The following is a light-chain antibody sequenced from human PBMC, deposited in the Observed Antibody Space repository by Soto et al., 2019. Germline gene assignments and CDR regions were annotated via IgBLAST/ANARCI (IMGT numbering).Light chain of an antibody. J-gene: IGLJ1*01. CDR3: QSYDSSLSALYV. Sequence: QSVLTQPPSVPGAPGQRVTISCTGSSSNIGAGYDVHWYQQLPGTAPKLLIYGNSNRPSGVPDRFSGSKSGTSASLAITGLQAEDEADYYCQSYDSSLSALYVFGTGTKLTVL. V-gene: IGLV1-40*01. CDR1: SSNIGAGYD. CDR2: GNS.